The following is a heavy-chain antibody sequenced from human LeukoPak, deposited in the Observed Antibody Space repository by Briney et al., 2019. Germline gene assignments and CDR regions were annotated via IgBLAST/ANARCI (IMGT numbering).Heavy chain of an antibody. CDR2: IYYSGST. D-gene: IGHD2-2*01. Sequence: SETLSLTCTVSGGSISSSSYYWGWIRQPPGKGLEWIGSIYYSGSTYYNPSLRSRVTISVDTSKNQFSLKLTSVTATDTAVYYCARHLNSSPSAFDLWGQGTMLTISS. CDR3: ARHLNSSPSAFDL. V-gene: IGHV4-39*01. J-gene: IGHJ3*01. CDR1: GGSISSSSYY.